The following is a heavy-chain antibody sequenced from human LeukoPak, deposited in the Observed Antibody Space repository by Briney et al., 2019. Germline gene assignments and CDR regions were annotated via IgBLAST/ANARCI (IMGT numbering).Heavy chain of an antibody. J-gene: IGHJ4*02. V-gene: IGHV3-30-3*01. D-gene: IGHD6-19*01. CDR2: MSYDGSNE. Sequence: GGSLRLSCAASGFTFSGYAMHWVRQAPGKGLEWVAVMSYDGSNEYYADSVKGRFTISRDNSENTLYLQMNSLRAEDTAVYYCATNGPGIAVAGYVDYWGQGTLVIVSS. CDR1: GFTFSGYA. CDR3: ATNGPGIAVAGYVDY.